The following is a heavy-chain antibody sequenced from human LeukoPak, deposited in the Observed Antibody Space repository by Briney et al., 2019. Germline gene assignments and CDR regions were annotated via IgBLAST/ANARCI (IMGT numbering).Heavy chain of an antibody. CDR3: ARVSGSGSYSRKHYYYYGMDV. CDR1: GGSISSYY. Sequence: SETLSLTCTVSGGSISSYYWSWIRQPPGKGLEWIGYIYCSGSTNYNPSLKSRVTISVDTSKNQFSLKLSSVTAADTAVYYCARVSGSGSYSRKHYYYYGMDVWGKGTTVTVSS. D-gene: IGHD3-10*01. J-gene: IGHJ6*04. V-gene: IGHV4-59*01. CDR2: IYCSGST.